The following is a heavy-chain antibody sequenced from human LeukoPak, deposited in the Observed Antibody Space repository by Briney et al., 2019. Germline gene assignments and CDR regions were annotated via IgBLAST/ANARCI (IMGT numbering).Heavy chain of an antibody. CDR2: INPNSGGT. V-gene: IGHV1-2*02. CDR3: ARDQVVVPPTPYAFDI. CDR1: GYTFTGYY. Sequence: ASVKVSCKASGYTFTGYYIHWVRQAPGQGLEWMGWINPNSGGTNYAQKFQGRVTMTRDTSISTAYMELSRLRSDDTAVYYCARDQVVVPPTPYAFDIWGQGTMVTVSS. D-gene: IGHD2-15*01. J-gene: IGHJ3*02.